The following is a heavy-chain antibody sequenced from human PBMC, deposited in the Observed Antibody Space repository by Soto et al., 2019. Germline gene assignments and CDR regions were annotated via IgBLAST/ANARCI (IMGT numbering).Heavy chain of an antibody. CDR3: EKGKSYSGSYYYFDY. CDR2: FSGSGGST. J-gene: IGHJ4*02. CDR1: GFTFSDYV. Sequence: PGGSLRLSCATSGFTFSDYVMHWVRQAPGKGLEWVSAFSGSGGSTYYADSVKGRFTISRDNSKNTLYLQMNSLRAEDTAVYYCEKGKSYSGSYYYFDYWGQGTLVTVS. V-gene: IGHV3-23*01. D-gene: IGHD1-26*01.